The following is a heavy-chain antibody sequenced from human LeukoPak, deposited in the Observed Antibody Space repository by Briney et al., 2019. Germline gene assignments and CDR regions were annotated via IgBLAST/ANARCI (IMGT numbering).Heavy chain of an antibody. CDR3: ARDPPSVYNSGPADY. CDR2: ISAYNGYT. J-gene: IGHJ4*02. Sequence: ASVKVSCKASGYTFSSYGISWVRQAPGQGLEWMGWISAYNGYTNYSQKLQGRVTMTTDTSTSTAYMELRSLRSDDTAVYYCARDPPSVYNSGPADYWGQGTLVTVSS. V-gene: IGHV1-18*01. D-gene: IGHD6-19*01. CDR1: GYTFSSYG.